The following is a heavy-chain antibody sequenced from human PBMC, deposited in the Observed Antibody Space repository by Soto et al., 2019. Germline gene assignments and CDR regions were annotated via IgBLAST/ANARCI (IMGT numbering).Heavy chain of an antibody. V-gene: IGHV1-18*01. Sequence: QVHLVQSGAEVKKPGASVKVSCKASGYTFTRYGISWVRQAPGQGLEWMGWISAYNGNTNYAQKLQGRVTMTTDTSTSTAYMGLRSLRSDDTAVYYCARDIFTVTTYCWDYWGQGTLVTVSS. CDR3: ARDIFTVTTYCWDY. J-gene: IGHJ4*02. CDR2: ISAYNGNT. D-gene: IGHD4-17*01. CDR1: GYTFTRYG.